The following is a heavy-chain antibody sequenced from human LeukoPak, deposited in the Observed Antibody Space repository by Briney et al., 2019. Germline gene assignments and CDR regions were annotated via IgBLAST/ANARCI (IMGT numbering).Heavy chain of an antibody. J-gene: IGHJ4*02. D-gene: IGHD5-18*01. CDR2: ISYDGSNK. CDR1: GFTFSSYG. V-gene: IGHV3-30*18. CDR3: AKEEQYSYAI. Sequence: GGSLRLSCAASGFTFSSYGMHWVRQAPGKGLEWVAVISYDGSNKCYADSVKGRFTISRDNSKNTLYLQMNSLRAEDTAVYYCAKEEQYSYAIWGQGTLVTVSS.